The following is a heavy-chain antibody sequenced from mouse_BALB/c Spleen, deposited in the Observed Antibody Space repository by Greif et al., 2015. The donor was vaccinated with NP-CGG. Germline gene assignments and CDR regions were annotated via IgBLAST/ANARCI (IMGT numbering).Heavy chain of an antibody. J-gene: IGHJ4*01. Sequence: VQLQQSGPGLVAPSQSLSITCTVSGFSFTSYGVHWVRQPPGKGLEWLGVIWAGGSTNYNSALMSRLSISKDNSRSQVFLKMNSLQTDDTAMYYCAIGVYYAMDYWGQGTSVTVSS. V-gene: IGHV2-9*02. CDR2: IWAGGST. CDR3: AIGVYYAMDY. CDR1: GFSFTSYG.